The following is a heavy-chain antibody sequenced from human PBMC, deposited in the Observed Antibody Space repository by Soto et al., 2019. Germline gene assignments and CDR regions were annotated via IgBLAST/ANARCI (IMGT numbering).Heavy chain of an antibody. CDR3: ARGRGSGWYNKVFSGLDTYYFDY. J-gene: IGHJ4*02. V-gene: IGHV3-30-3*01. Sequence: QVQLVESGGGVVQPGRSLRLSCAASGFTFSSYAMHWVRQAPGKGLEWVAVISYDGSNKYYADSVKGRFTISRDNSKNTLYLQMNSLGAEDTAVYYCARGRGSGWYNKVFSGLDTYYFDYWGQGTLVTVSS. CDR2: ISYDGSNK. CDR1: GFTFSSYA. D-gene: IGHD6-19*01.